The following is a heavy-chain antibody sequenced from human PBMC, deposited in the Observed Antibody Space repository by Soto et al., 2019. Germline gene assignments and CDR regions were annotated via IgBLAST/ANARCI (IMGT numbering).Heavy chain of an antibody. Sequence: QVQLVQSGAEVKKPGSSVKVSCKASGGTFSSYAISWVRQAPGQGLEWMGGIIPIFGTANYGQKFQGRVTSTADEATSKAYMELSSLRSEDTAVYYCARVAPNSLSPQVVRGQGTLGTVS. CDR2: IIPIFGTA. CDR1: GGTFSSYA. J-gene: IGHJ4*02. D-gene: IGHD2-2*01. CDR3: ARVAPNSLSPQVV. V-gene: IGHV1-69*12.